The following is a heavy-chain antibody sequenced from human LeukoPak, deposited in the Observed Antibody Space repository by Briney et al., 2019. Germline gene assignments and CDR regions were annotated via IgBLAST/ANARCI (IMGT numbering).Heavy chain of an antibody. V-gene: IGHV3-23*01. Sequence: GGSLRLSCAASGFTFSSYGMSWVRQAPGKGLEWVSAISGRGGRTYYADSVKGRFTISRDNAKNTLNLQMNSLRAEDTAVYYCARDLGQYYDTSDNWFDPWGQGTLVTVSS. J-gene: IGHJ5*02. D-gene: IGHD3-22*01. CDR1: GFTFSSYG. CDR3: ARDLGQYYDTSDNWFDP. CDR2: ISGRGGRT.